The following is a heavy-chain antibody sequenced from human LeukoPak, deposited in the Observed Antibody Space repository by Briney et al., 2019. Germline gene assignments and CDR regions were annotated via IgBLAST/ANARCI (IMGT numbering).Heavy chain of an antibody. CDR3: ARTITIFGVVDY. Sequence: SETLSLTCTVSGGSISSYYWSWIRQPPGKGLEWIGYIYYSGSTNYNPSLKSRVTISVDTSKNQFSLKLSSVTAADTAVYYCARTITIFGVVDYWGQGTLVTASS. D-gene: IGHD3-3*01. J-gene: IGHJ4*02. V-gene: IGHV4-59*01. CDR1: GGSISSYY. CDR2: IYYSGST.